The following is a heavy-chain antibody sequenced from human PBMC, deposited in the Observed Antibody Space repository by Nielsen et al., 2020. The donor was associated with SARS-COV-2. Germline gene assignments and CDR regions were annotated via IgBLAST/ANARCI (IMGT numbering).Heavy chain of an antibody. J-gene: IGHJ4*02. D-gene: IGHD6-13*01. CDR2: IYSGGST. CDR3: ASGIAAAGIFDY. V-gene: IGHV3-53*04. Sequence: GGSLRLSCAASGFTVSSNYMSWVRQAPGKGLEWVSVIYSGGSTYYADSVKGRFTISRHNSKSTLYLQMNSLRAEDTAVYYCASGIAAAGIFDYWGQGTLVTVSS. CDR1: GFTVSSNY.